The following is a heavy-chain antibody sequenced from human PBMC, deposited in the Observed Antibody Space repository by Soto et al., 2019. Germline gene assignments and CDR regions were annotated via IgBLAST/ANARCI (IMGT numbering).Heavy chain of an antibody. CDR2: IYYTGST. J-gene: IGHJ5*02. D-gene: IGHD1-26*01. Sequence: SETLSLTCSVSGGSISSYYWSWIRQPPGKGLEWIGYIYYTGSTNSNLSLKSRATISLDTSKNQFSLRLTSVTAADTAVYYCARRGESYFNSRFDPWGQGTLVTVSS. CDR3: ARRGESYFNSRFDP. V-gene: IGHV4-59*01. CDR1: GGSISSYY.